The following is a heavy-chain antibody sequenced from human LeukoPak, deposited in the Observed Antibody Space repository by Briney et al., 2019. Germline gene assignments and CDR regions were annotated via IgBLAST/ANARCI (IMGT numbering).Heavy chain of an antibody. CDR3: GKDIGSSGWWYFDY. CDR1: GFTFDDYA. V-gene: IGHV3-9*01. J-gene: IGHJ4*02. CDR2: ISWNSGSI. D-gene: IGHD6-19*01. Sequence: GGSLRLSCAASGFTFDDYAMHWVRQAPGKGLEWVSGISWNSGSIGYADSVKGLITISRDKAKNSLYLQMNSLRGEDTVLYYCGKDIGSSGWWYFDYWLQGTVV.